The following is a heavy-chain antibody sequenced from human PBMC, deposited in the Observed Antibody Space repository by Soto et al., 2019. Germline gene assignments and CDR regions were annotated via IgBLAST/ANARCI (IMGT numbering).Heavy chain of an antibody. Sequence: QVQLQESGPGLVKPSETLSLTCTVSGGSVSSGSYDWSWIRQPPGKGLEWIGYIYYSGSTNYNPSLKSRVTISVDTSKNQFSLKLSSVTAADTAVYYCARDVTAGYYYGMDVWGQGTTVTVSS. V-gene: IGHV4-61*01. CDR2: IYYSGST. D-gene: IGHD5-18*01. CDR1: GGSVSSGSYD. CDR3: ARDVTAGYYYGMDV. J-gene: IGHJ6*02.